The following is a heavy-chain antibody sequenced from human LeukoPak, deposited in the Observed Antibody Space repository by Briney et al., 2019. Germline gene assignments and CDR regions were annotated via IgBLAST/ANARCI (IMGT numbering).Heavy chain of an antibody. CDR2: INFDGSST. J-gene: IGHJ4*02. D-gene: IGHD2-21*01. V-gene: IGHV3-74*01. CDR1: GFTFSDFW. Sequence: GGSLRLSCAGSGFTFSDFWMTWVRQTPGKGLEWVSRINFDGSSTNYADSVKGRFTISRDNAKNTLYLQMNSLRAEDTAVYYCARESPHSDYWGQGTLVTVSS. CDR3: ARESPHSDY.